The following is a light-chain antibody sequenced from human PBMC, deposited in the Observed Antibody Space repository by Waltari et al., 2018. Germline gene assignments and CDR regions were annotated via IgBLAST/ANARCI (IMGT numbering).Light chain of an antibody. CDR3: AAWDYSLSLVV. V-gene: IGLV1-44*01. CDR1: SSNIGSNT. Sequence: QSVLTQPPSASGTPGQSVTISCSGRSSNIGSNTVYWYQQLLGTAPKLLIYSNNQRPSGVPDRFSCSKSGSSASLAISGLQSEDEADYYCAAWDYSLSLVVFGGGTKLTVL. J-gene: IGLJ2*01. CDR2: SNN.